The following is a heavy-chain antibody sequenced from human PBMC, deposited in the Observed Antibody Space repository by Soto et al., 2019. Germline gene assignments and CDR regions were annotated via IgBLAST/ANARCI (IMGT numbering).Heavy chain of an antibody. D-gene: IGHD3-3*01. CDR1: GGPFSNYA. CDR3: ARDLEHRERSGYAFEL. J-gene: IGHJ3*01. CDR2: IIPIFVTA. Sequence: QVQLVQSGAEVKKPGSSVSVSCKCSGGPFSNYAISWVRQAPGHGLEWMGGIIPIFVTADYPQKFEDWVTITAEESTVTAYLELRSLRSEDTDVYYCARDLEHRERSGYAFELWGQGTMVTVSS. V-gene: IGHV1-69*01.